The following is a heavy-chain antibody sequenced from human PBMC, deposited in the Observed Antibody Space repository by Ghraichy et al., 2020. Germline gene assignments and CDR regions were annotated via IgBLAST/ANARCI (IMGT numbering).Heavy chain of an antibody. J-gene: IGHJ1*01. V-gene: IGHV3-23*01. CDR2: ISGSGTVT. Sequence: GGSLRLSCAASGFTFGSYAMHWVRQAPGKGLEWVSVISGSGTVTQYKDSVKGRFTISRDDSKSTLYLQMNSLRSDDTAVYYCARDWGYSGGYGHYFQHWGQVTLVTVSS. D-gene: IGHD1-26*01. CDR1: GFTFGSYA. CDR3: ARDWGYSGGYGHYFQH.